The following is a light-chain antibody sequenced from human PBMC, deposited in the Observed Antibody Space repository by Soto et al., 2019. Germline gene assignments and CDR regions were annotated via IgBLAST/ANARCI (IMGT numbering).Light chain of an antibody. J-gene: IGKJ4*01. CDR1: QSVRTN. CDR2: DAT. CDR3: QQYDHWPPKT. V-gene: IGKV3-15*01. Sequence: VMTQSPATLSVSPGEIDTLSCKASQSVRTNFVWYQQKPGQTPRLLIYDATPSATGIPARFSGRGSWTEFTLTISSLQSDDFGVYCCQQYDHWPPKTFGRGTKVEVK.